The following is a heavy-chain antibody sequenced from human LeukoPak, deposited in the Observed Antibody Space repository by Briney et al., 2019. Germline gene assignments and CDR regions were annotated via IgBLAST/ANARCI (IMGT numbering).Heavy chain of an antibody. Sequence: SETLSLTCTVSGDSISSYYWSWIRQPPGKGLEWIGYIFHSGSTNYNPSLKSRVTISGDTSKNQFSLKLSSVTAADTAVYYCARRAAILTGFDYWGQGTLVTVSS. V-gene: IGHV4-59*08. J-gene: IGHJ4*02. D-gene: IGHD3-9*01. CDR2: IFHSGST. CDR1: GDSISSYY. CDR3: ARRAAILTGFDY.